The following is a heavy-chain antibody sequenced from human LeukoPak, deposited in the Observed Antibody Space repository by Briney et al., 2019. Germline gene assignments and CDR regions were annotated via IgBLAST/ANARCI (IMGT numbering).Heavy chain of an antibody. Sequence: GGSLRLSCAASGLTFSSYAMSWVRQAPGKGLEWVSAISGSGGSTYYADSVKGRFTISRDNSKNTLYLQMNSLRAEDTAVYYCAKADRITMIVVGMIITTEEYYFDYWGQGTLVTVSS. CDR3: AKADRITMIVVGMIITTEEYYFDY. CDR1: GLTFSSYA. D-gene: IGHD3-22*01. CDR2: ISGSGGST. V-gene: IGHV3-23*01. J-gene: IGHJ4*02.